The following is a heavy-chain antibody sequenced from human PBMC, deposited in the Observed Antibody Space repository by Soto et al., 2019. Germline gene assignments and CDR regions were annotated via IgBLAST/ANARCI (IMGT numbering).Heavy chain of an antibody. CDR3: AREVVSIGIAALGHAFDI. V-gene: IGHV1-69*01. D-gene: IGHD6-13*01. CDR1: GGTFSSYA. CDR2: IIPIFGTA. Sequence: QVQLVQSGAEVKKPGSSVKVSCKASGGTFSSYAISWVRQAPGQGLEWMGGIIPIFGTANYAQKFQGRVTITADESTGTAYMELSSLRSEDTAVYYCAREVVSIGIAALGHAFDIWGQGTMVTVSS. J-gene: IGHJ3*02.